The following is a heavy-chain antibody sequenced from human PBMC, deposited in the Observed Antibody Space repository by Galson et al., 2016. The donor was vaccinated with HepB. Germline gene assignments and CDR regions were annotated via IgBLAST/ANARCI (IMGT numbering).Heavy chain of an antibody. Sequence: SLRLSCAASGFLFSDYGMHWVRQAPGKGLEWVAVIAYDGTTDNYADSVRGRFTISRDNSQNTLYLQMTSLRREDTAVYYCARHRYYYGSGNYGMDGWGQGTTVSAAS. CDR2: IAYDGTTD. V-gene: IGHV3-30*03. CDR1: GFLFSDYG. CDR3: ARHRYYYGSGNYGMDG. D-gene: IGHD3-10*01. J-gene: IGHJ6*02.